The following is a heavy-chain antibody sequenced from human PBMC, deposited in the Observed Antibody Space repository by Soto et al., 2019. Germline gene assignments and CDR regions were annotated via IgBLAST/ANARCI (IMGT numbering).Heavy chain of an antibody. J-gene: IGHJ6*02. V-gene: IGHV1-46*01. CDR1: GYSFISHH. D-gene: IGHD2-15*01. Sequence: QVQLVQSGAEVKKPGASVKVSCEASGYSFISHHMLWVRQAPGQGLEWMGIINPSGGGTRYAQKFQDRVTMTSDTSTSTIYMQLTGLRSEDTAVYYCARHSQFCCSGGSCSGSMDVWGQGTTVTVSS. CDR3: ARHSQFCCSGGSCSGSMDV. CDR2: INPSGGGT.